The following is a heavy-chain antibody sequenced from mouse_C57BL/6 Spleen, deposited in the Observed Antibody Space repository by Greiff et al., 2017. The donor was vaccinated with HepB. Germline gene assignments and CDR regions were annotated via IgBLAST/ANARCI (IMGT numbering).Heavy chain of an antibody. J-gene: IGHJ4*01. CDR2: INPNNGGT. CDR1: GYTFTDYY. CDR3: ARGYGSSYVYAMDY. Sequence: EVQLQQSGPELVKPGASVKISCKASGYTFTDYYMNWVKQSHGKSLEWIGDINPNNGGTSYNQKFKGKATLTVDKSSSTAYMELRSLTSEDSAVYYCARGYGSSYVYAMDYWGQGTSVTVSS. V-gene: IGHV1-26*01. D-gene: IGHD1-1*01.